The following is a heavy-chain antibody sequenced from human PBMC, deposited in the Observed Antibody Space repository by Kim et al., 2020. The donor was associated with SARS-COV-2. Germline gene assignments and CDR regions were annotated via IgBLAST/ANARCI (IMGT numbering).Heavy chain of an antibody. CDR3: TRVRVGLMVGVDY. CDR2: INHSGST. J-gene: IGHJ4*02. D-gene: IGHD2-15*01. CDR1: GGSISSSNW. Sequence: SETLSLTCAVSGGSISSSNWWSWVRQPPGKGLEWIGEINHSGSTNYNPAIKSRATISVDKYKNQFPLKLSPVTAAATAVYYCTRVRVGLMVGVDYWGQGT. V-gene: IGHV4-4*02.